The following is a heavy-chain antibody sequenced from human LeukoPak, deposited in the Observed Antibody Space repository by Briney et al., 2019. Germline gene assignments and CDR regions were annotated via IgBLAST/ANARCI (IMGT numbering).Heavy chain of an antibody. CDR1: GFTFSGSA. Sequence: GGSLRLSCAASGFTFSGSAMHWVRQASGKGLERVGRIRSKGNNYATAYAASVKGRFTISRDDSKNTAYLQMNSLKTEDTAVYYCTRLYDSGFDYWGQGTLDTVSS. CDR3: TRLYDSGFDY. D-gene: IGHD3-10*01. J-gene: IGHJ4*02. V-gene: IGHV3-73*01. CDR2: IRSKGNNYAT.